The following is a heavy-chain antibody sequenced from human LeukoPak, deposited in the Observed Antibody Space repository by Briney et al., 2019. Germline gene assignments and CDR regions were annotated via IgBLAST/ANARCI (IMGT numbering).Heavy chain of an antibody. CDR2: IKEDGSDK. J-gene: IGHJ4*02. V-gene: IGHV3-7*04. D-gene: IGHD1-7*01. Sequence: PGGSLRLSCAASGFTFSNYWMSWVRQAPGKGLEWVANIKEDGSDKNYVDSVRGRFTISRDNAKNALYLQMNSLRAEDTAVYYCGREIPGGTTSLDCWGQGSLVTVSS. CDR1: GFTFSNYW. CDR3: GREIPGGTTSLDC.